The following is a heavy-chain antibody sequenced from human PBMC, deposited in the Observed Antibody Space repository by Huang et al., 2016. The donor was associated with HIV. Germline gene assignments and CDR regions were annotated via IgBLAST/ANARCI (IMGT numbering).Heavy chain of an antibody. CDR1: GGTFSSYA. D-gene: IGHD1-1*01. CDR3: ARASGRIQLPGGYFDL. CDR2: IIPSCGTT. J-gene: IGHJ2*01. Sequence: QVQLVQSAAEVKKPGSAVKVSCEASGGTFSSYAVSWVRQAPGQGLEWMGGIIPSCGTTSYTQKFQGRVTITADESSSTAYMELRSLRSEDTAVYYCARASGRIQLPGGYFDLWGRGTLVTVSS. V-gene: IGHV1-69*01.